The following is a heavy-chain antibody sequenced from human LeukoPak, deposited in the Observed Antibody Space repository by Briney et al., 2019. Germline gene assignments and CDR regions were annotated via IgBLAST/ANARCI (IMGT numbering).Heavy chain of an antibody. CDR3: AGGWDY. Sequence: PSETLSLTCTVSGGSISSYYWSWIRQPPGKGLEWIGYIYYSGSTNYNPSLKSRVTISVDTSKNQFSLKLSSVTAADTAVYYCAGGWDYWGQGTLVTVSS. D-gene: IGHD6-19*01. V-gene: IGHV4-59*12. CDR2: IYYSGST. J-gene: IGHJ4*02. CDR1: GGSISSYY.